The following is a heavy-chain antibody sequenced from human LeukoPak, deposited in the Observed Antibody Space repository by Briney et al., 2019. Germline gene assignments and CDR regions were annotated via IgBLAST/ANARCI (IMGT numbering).Heavy chain of an antibody. CDR1: VGFISSSSYY. D-gene: IGHD6-13*01. CDR2: IYYSGST. CDR3: ARVSASYSSSWYGPDPFDY. J-gene: IGHJ4*02. Sequence: PSETLSLTCTVSVGFISSSSYYWGWIRQPPGKGLEWIGSIYYSGSTYYNRSLKSRVTISVDTPQNQFSLMMSSVPAADTGVDYGARVSASYSSSWYGPDPFDYWGQGTLVTVSS. V-gene: IGHV4-39*01.